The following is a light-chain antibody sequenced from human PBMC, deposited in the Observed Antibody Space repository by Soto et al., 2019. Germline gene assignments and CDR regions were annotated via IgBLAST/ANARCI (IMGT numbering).Light chain of an antibody. J-gene: IGLJ3*02. Sequence: QSVLTQPTSASGAPGQRVTISCTGSSSNIGAGYDVHWYQQLPGTAPKLLIYGNSNRPSGVPDRFSGSKSGTSASLAITGLQAEDEADYYCQSYDSSLSGWVFGGGTKVTVL. CDR2: GNS. CDR1: SSNIGAGYD. CDR3: QSYDSSLSGWV. V-gene: IGLV1-40*01.